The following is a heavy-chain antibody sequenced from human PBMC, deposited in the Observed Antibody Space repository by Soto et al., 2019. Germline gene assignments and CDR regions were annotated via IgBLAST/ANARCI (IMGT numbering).Heavy chain of an antibody. D-gene: IGHD5-12*01. CDR2: IIPIFGTA. V-gene: IGHV1-69*13. CDR1: GGTFSSYA. J-gene: IGHJ4*02. Sequence: EASVKVSCKASGGTFSSYAISWVRQAPGQGLEWMGGIIPIFGTANYAQKFQGRVTITADESTSTAYMELSSLRSEDTAVYYCAREGDGYKREFDYWGQGTLVTVSS. CDR3: AREGDGYKREFDY.